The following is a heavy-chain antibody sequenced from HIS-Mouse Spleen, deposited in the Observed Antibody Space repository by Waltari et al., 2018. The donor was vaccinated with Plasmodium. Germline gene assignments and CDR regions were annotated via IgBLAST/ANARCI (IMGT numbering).Heavy chain of an antibody. CDR1: GGSFSGYY. D-gene: IGHD6-13*01. J-gene: IGHJ2*01. CDR3: ASSWYWYFDL. CDR2: IKQDGSGK. V-gene: IGHV3-7*01. Sequence: VQLQQWGAGLLKPSETLSLTCAVYGGSFSGYYWSWVRQAPGKGMAWVANIKQDGSGKYYRDVVKGRFTTARDNAKNSRYLQMNSLRAEDTAVYYCASSWYWYFDLWGRGTLVTGSS.